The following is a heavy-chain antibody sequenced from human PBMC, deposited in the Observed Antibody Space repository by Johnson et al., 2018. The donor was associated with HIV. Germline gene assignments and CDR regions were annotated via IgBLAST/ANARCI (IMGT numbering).Heavy chain of an antibody. V-gene: IGHV3-66*01. CDR1: GFTVSSNY. J-gene: IGHJ3*02. D-gene: IGHD6-13*01. Sequence: VQLVESGGGLVQPGGSLRVSCAASGFTVSSNYMSWVRQAPGKGLEWVSVIYSGGSTYYADSVKGQFTISRDNSKNTLYLQMSSLRAEDTAIYYCAKGRYSSSWYLAGAFDIWGQGTMVTVSS. CDR2: IYSGGST. CDR3: AKGRYSSSWYLAGAFDI.